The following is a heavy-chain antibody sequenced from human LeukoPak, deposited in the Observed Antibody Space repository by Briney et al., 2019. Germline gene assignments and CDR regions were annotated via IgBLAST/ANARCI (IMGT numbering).Heavy chain of an antibody. CDR3: AKGKGYYCSSTSCYEGPYFDY. Sequence: GGSLRLSCAASGFTFSSYAMSWVRQAPGKGLEWVSAISGSGDSTYYGDSVKGRFTISRDNSKNTLYLQMNSLRAEDTAVYYCAKGKGYYCSSTSCYEGPYFDYWGQGTLVTVSS. V-gene: IGHV3-23*01. CDR1: GFTFSSYA. D-gene: IGHD2-2*01. J-gene: IGHJ4*02. CDR2: ISGSGDST.